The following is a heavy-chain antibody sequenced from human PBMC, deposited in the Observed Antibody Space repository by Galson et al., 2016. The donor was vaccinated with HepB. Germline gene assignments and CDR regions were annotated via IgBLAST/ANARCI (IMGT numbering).Heavy chain of an antibody. Sequence: SLRLSCAVSGFTFSSYWMYWVRQAPGKGLVWVSRINNDGSSTDYADSVTGRFTISRDNAKNTLYLQMSSLRAEDTAVYYCTRGGARGARHFDYWGQGTLVTVSS. CDR1: GFTFSSYW. CDR2: INNDGSST. J-gene: IGHJ4*02. D-gene: IGHD1-26*01. V-gene: IGHV3-74*01. CDR3: TRGGARGARHFDY.